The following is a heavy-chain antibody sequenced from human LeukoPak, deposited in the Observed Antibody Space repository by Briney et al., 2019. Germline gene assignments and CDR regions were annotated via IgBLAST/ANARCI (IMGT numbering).Heavy chain of an antibody. D-gene: IGHD5-24*01. CDR2: IYSGGST. Sequence: GGSLRLSCAASGFTVSSNYMSWVRQAPGKGLEWVSVIYSGGSTYYADSVKGRFTISRDNSKNTLYLQMNSLRAEDTAVYYYAREVGPFHQLDYWGQGTLVTVSS. CDR3: AREVGPFHQLDY. V-gene: IGHV3-53*01. J-gene: IGHJ4*02. CDR1: GFTVSSNY.